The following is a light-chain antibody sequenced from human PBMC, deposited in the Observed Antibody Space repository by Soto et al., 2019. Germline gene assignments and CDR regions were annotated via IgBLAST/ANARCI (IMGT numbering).Light chain of an antibody. Sequence: DIVMTQSPLSLPVTPGEPASISCRSSHSLLHRNGYNYLDWYLQKPGQSPQLLIYLGSNRASGVPDRFSGSGSGTDCTLKISRVEAEDVGVYYCMQALQTRTFGQGTK. V-gene: IGKV2-28*01. J-gene: IGKJ1*01. CDR2: LGS. CDR3: MQALQTRT. CDR1: HSLLHRNGYNY.